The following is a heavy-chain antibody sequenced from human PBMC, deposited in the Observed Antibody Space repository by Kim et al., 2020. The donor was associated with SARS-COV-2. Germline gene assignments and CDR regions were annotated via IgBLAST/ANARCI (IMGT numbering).Heavy chain of an antibody. CDR1: GFTFSSYG. V-gene: IGHV3-30*18. J-gene: IGHJ3*02. CDR3: AKEGVRYSYGTDAFDI. Sequence: GGSLRLSCAASGFTFSSYGMHWVRQAPGKGLEWVAVISYDGSNKYYADSVKGRFTISRDNSKNTLYLQMNSLRAEDTAVYYCAKEGVRYSYGTDAFDIWGQGTMVTVSS. D-gene: IGHD5-18*01. CDR2: ISYDGSNK.